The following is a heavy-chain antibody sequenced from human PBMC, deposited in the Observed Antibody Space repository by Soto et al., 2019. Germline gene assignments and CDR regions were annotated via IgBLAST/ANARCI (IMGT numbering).Heavy chain of an antibody. Sequence: GGSLRLSCAVSGFPFSNYWMTLVRQAPGKGLEWVAYMNQDGSQIYYVDSLRGRFTISRDNAKNSLYLQMNSLRVDDTAVYYCARDRAPNTPDYSGQGNVVTVSS. J-gene: IGHJ4*02. CDR2: MNQDGSQI. D-gene: IGHD2-2*02. CDR1: GFPFSNYW. V-gene: IGHV3-7*01. CDR3: ARDRAPNTPDY.